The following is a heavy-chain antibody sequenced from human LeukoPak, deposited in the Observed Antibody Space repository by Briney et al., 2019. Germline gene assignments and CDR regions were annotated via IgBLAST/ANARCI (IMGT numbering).Heavy chain of an antibody. V-gene: IGHV3-23*01. CDR1: GFTFSNYV. CDR2: ISGIGGST. J-gene: IGHJ5*02. Sequence: GGSLRLSCAASGFTFSNYVMSWVRQAPGKGLEWVSAISGIGGSTYYADSVKGRFTISRDNSKNTLYLQMNSLRAEDTAVYYCAKDPATDTATNWFDPWGQGTLVTVSS. CDR3: AKDPATDTATNWFDP. D-gene: IGHD5-18*01.